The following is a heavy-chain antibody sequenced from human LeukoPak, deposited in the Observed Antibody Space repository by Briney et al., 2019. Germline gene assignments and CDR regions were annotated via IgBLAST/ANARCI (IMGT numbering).Heavy chain of an antibody. CDR3: SGRKWFDY. J-gene: IGHJ4*02. D-gene: IGHD1-26*01. CDR2: VRSKGYGGTT. CDR1: GFIFTNYF. Sequence: GGSLRLSCAASGFIFTNYFMSWVREAPGKGLEWVGFVRSKGYGGTTDYAAAVKGRFTISRDDSKSIAYLQMSSLKNEDTAVYFCSGRKWFDYWGQGTLVTVSS. V-gene: IGHV3-49*04.